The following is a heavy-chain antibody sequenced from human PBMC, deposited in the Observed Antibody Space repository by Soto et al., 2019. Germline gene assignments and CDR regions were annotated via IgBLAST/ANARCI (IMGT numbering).Heavy chain of an antibody. CDR2: IYYSGST. CDR1: GGSISSYY. CDR3: ARTTRGGGLLDY. J-gene: IGHJ4*02. V-gene: IGHV4-59*01. Sequence: QVQLQESGPGLVKPSETLSLTCTVSGGSISSYYWSWIRQPPGKGLEWIGYIYYSGSTNYNPSLKRRVFLSVHTAKNQFSLNLSSVTAADTALYDCARTTRGGGLLDYWGQGTLVTVSS. D-gene: IGHD2-15*01.